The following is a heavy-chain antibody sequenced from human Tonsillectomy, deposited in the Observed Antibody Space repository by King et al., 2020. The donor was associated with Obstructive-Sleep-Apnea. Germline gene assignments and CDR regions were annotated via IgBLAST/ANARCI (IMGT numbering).Heavy chain of an antibody. CDR2: ISYDGSNK. CDR3: ARDGGWIVAAYYFDY. CDR1: GFTFSSYA. D-gene: IGHD5-12*01. J-gene: IGHJ4*02. Sequence: VQLVESGGGVVQPGRSLRLSCAASGFTFSSYAMHWVRQAPGKGLEWVAVISYDGSNKYYADSVKGRFTISRDNSKNTLYLQMKSLRAEDTAVYYCARDGGWIVAAYYFDYWGQGTLVTVSS. V-gene: IGHV3-30*04.